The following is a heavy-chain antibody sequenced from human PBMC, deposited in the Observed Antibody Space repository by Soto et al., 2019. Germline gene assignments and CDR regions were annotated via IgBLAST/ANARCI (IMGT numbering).Heavy chain of an antibody. D-gene: IGHD2-2*01. Sequence: PSETLSLTCAVSGGSISSGGYSWSWLRPPPGKGLEWIGYIYYSGSTNYNPSLKSRVTISVDTSKNQFSLKLSSVTAADTAVYYCARVEGGDIVVVDNWFDPWGQGTLVTVSS. CDR3: ARVEGGDIVVVDNWFDP. V-gene: IGHV4-61*08. J-gene: IGHJ5*02. CDR1: GGSISSGGYS. CDR2: IYYSGST.